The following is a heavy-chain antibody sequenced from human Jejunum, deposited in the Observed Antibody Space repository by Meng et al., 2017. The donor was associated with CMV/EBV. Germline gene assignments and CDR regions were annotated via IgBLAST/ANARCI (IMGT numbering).Heavy chain of an antibody. CDR2: IYHSGRT. J-gene: IGHJ4*02. V-gene: IGHV4-4*02. D-gene: IGHD4-17*01. CDR3: TTLYGDSIS. CDR1: GGVIRNDQW. Sequence: GPGTVKRSGTRSLTCDFSGGVIRNDQWWSWVRQAPGKGLEWIGEIYHSGRTNYNPSVKSRVSMSVDKSQNHFSLRLSSVTAADTAVYYCTTLYGDSISWGQGTLVTVSS.